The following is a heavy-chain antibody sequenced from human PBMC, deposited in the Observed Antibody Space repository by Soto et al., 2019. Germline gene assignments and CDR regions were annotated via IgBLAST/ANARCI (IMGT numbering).Heavy chain of an antibody. V-gene: IGHV3-21*01. CDR3: ARDPLQGMDV. CDR1: GFTFRRYS. D-gene: IGHD4-4*01. Sequence: PGGSLRLSCAASGFTFRRYSMNWVRQAPGKGLEWVSSITGSSSYIYYADSVKGRFTISRDNSKSSLYLQMNSLRAEDTAVYYCARDPLQGMDVWGQGTTVTVSS. CDR2: ITGSSSYI. J-gene: IGHJ6*02.